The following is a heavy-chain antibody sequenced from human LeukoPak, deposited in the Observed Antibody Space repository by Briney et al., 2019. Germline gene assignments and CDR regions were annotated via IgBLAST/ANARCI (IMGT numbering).Heavy chain of an antibody. CDR3: PLESSGSGLYYYFDY. J-gene: IGHJ4*02. CDR2: ISSSGSTV. D-gene: IGHD6-19*01. CDR1: GYTFSSYN. Sequence: GGSLRLSCAASGYTFSSYNMNWVRQAPGKGLEWVSDISSSGSTVYFADSVKGRFTISRDNAKNSLYLQMNSLRDQNTPVYFSPLESSGSGLYYYFDYWGQGTLVTVSS. V-gene: IGHV3-48*02.